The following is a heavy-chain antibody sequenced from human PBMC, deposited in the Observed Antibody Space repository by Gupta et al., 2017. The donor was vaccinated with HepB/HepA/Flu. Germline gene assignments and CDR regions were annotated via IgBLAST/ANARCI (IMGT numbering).Heavy chain of an antibody. D-gene: IGHD2-2*01. Sequence: EVQLVESGGGLVKPGGSLRLSCAASGFTFSSYSMNWVRQAPGKGLEWVSSISSSSSYIYYADSVKGRFTISRDNAKNSLYLQMNSLRAEDTAVYYCASLYCSSTSCYGNYYYYGMDVWGQGTTVTVSS. CDR3: ASLYCSSTSCYGNYYYYGMDV. V-gene: IGHV3-21*01. CDR1: GFTFSSYS. CDR2: ISSSSSYI. J-gene: IGHJ6*02.